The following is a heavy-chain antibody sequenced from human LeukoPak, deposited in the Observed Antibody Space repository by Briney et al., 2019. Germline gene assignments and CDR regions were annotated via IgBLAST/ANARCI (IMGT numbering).Heavy chain of an antibody. D-gene: IGHD6-13*01. Sequence: SVKVSCKASGGTFSSYTISWVRQAPGQGLEWMGRIIPILGIANYAQKFQGRVTITADKSTSTAYMELSSLRSEDTAVYYCARDPSDSRSWIKGYFQHWGQGTLVTVSS. CDR2: IIPILGIA. J-gene: IGHJ1*01. CDR3: ARDPSDSRSWIKGYFQH. V-gene: IGHV1-69*04. CDR1: GGTFSSYT.